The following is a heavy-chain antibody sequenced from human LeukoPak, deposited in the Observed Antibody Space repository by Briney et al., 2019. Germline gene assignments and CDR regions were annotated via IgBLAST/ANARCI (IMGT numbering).Heavy chain of an antibody. J-gene: IGHJ3*02. Sequence: GGSLRLSCAAYGFTFSSYAMHWVRQAPGKGLEWVAVISYDGSNKYYADSVKGRFTISRDNSKNTLYLQMNSLRAEDTAVYYCARDLGIAVHSAFDIWGQGTMVTVSS. CDR3: ARDLGIAVHSAFDI. V-gene: IGHV3-30-3*01. CDR2: ISYDGSNK. D-gene: IGHD6-19*01. CDR1: GFTFSSYA.